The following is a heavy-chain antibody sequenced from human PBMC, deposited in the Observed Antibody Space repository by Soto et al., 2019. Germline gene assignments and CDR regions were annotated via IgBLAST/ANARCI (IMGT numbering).Heavy chain of an antibody. CDR1: GGSISSSGHY. CDR3: SRHYCSGGSCYYYGIDV. D-gene: IGHD2-15*01. J-gene: IGHJ6*02. CDR2: IHFSGDA. Sequence: PSETLSLTCTVSGGSISSSGHYWGWGRQPPGKGLEWIGTIHFSGDAYYNPSLKSRVTISVDTSKSQFSLKLNSVTAADTALYYCSRHYCSGGSCYYYGIDVWAQGTTVTGSS. V-gene: IGHV4-39*01.